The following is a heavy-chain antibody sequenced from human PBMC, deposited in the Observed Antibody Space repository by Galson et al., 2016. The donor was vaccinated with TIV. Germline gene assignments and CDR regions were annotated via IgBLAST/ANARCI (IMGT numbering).Heavy chain of an antibody. Sequence: SLRLSCAVSRFNFSDYWMSWVRQAPGEGLEWVANIKEDGSEKNYVGSVEGRFAVSRDNGKNSLYLQMNSLRVEDTAVYYCATNWAPDYWGQGTLVTASS. V-gene: IGHV3-7*01. CDR3: ATNWAPDY. CDR1: RFNFSDYW. D-gene: IGHD1-1*01. J-gene: IGHJ4*02. CDR2: IKEDGSEK.